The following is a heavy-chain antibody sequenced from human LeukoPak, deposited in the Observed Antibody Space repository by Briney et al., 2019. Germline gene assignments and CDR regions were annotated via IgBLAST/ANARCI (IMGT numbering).Heavy chain of an antibody. CDR2: IYSGGNT. V-gene: IGHV3-66*01. CDR1: GFTVSSSY. D-gene: IGHD4-17*01. J-gene: IGHJ4*02. CDR3: ASRPSGDYPYFDY. Sequence: PGGSLRLSCAASGFTVSSSYMSWVRQAPGKGLDWVSVIYSGGNTYYADSVKGRFTISRDNSKNTLYLQMNSLRAEDTAVYYCASRPSGDYPYFDYWGQGTLVTVSS.